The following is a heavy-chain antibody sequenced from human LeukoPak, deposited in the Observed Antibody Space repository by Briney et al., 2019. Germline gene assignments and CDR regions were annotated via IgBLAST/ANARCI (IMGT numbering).Heavy chain of an antibody. CDR2: ISWNSGSI. Sequence: GGSLRLSCAASGFTFDDYAMHWVRQAPGKGLEWVSGISWNSGSIGYADSVKGRFTISRDNAKNSLYLQMNSLRAEDTALYYCAKGGRGATYYYYGMDVWGQGTTVTVSS. V-gene: IGHV3-9*01. D-gene: IGHD1-26*01. CDR1: GFTFDDYA. CDR3: AKGGRGATYYYYGMDV. J-gene: IGHJ6*02.